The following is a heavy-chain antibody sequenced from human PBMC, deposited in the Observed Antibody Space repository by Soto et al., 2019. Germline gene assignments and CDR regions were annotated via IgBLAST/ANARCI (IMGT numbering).Heavy chain of an antibody. V-gene: IGHV1-24*01. D-gene: IGHD4-17*01. Sequence: ASVKVSWKVSGYTLTDLSMHCVRQAPGKGLEWMGGFDPEDGETIYAQKFQGRVTMTEDTSTDTAYMELSSLRSEDTAVYYCAALYGDYLNNWFDPWGQGTLVTVSS. CDR2: FDPEDGET. CDR1: GYTLTDLS. J-gene: IGHJ5*02. CDR3: AALYGDYLNNWFDP.